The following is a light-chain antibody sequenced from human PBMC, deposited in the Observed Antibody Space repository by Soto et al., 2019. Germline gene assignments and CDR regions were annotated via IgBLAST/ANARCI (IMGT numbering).Light chain of an antibody. CDR1: QRVLYSSNNKNY. Sequence: DIVMTQSPDSLAVSLGERATINCKSSQRVLYSSNNKNYLAWYQQKPGQPPKLLIYWASTRESGVPDRFSGRGSGTDFDLTSSRRQAEYVVVYYRQQYYSTLLTFGQGTKVEIK. CDR2: WAS. CDR3: QQYYSTLLT. J-gene: IGKJ1*01. V-gene: IGKV4-1*01.